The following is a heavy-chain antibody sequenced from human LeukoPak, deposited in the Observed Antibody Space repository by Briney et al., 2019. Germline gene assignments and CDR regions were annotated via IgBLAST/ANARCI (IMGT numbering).Heavy chain of an antibody. CDR3: AGGAMATTPFFDY. CDR1: GVSISNYY. CDR2: VYYTGST. J-gene: IGHJ4*02. Sequence: SETLSLPCPVSGVSISNYYYWTWIRQPPGKGLEWIGYVYYTGSTNFNPSLKSRVTMSLDTSRNQFSLKLTSLTAADTAVYYCAGGAMATTPFFDYWGQGTLVTVSS. D-gene: IGHD5-24*01. V-gene: IGHV4-59*01.